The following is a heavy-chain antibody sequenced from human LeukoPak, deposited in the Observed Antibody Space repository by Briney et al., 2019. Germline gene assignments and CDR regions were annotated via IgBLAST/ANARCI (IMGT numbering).Heavy chain of an antibody. CDR3: ARIVVVPAAITNKYYYYYYGMDV. Sequence: SETLSLTCAVYGGSFSGYYWSWIRQPPGKGLEWIGEINHSGSTNYNPSLKSRVTISVDTSKNQFSLKLSSVTAADAAVYYCARIVVVPAAITNKYYYYYYGMDVWGQGTTVTVSS. CDR1: GGSFSGYY. J-gene: IGHJ6*02. CDR2: INHSGST. D-gene: IGHD2-2*02. V-gene: IGHV4-34*01.